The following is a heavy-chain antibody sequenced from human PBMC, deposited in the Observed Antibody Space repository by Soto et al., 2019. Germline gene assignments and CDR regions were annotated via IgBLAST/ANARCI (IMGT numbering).Heavy chain of an antibody. CDR1: GGTFSSYA. Sequence: QVQLVQSGAEVKKPGSSVKVSCKASGGTFSSYAISWVRQAPGQGLEWMGGIIPIFGTANYAQKFQGRVTITADESTRTAYMELSSLRSEDTAVYYCACSHIVLGTATTTLHAFDIWGQGTMVTVSS. J-gene: IGHJ3*02. CDR2: IIPIFGTA. CDR3: ACSHIVLGTATTTLHAFDI. D-gene: IGHD2-21*02. V-gene: IGHV1-69*01.